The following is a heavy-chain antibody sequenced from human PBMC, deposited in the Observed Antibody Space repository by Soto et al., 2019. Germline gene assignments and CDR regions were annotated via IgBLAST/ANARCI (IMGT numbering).Heavy chain of an antibody. CDR3: ARRKGYDSSTYYFDY. Sequence: SETLSLTCTVSGGSISSTTHYWGWIRQSPGKGLEWIGSVYYNGNMYYNPSLKSRVTMSVDTSKNQFSLDLRSVTAADTAVYYCARRKGYDSSTYYFDYWGQGILVTVSS. J-gene: IGHJ4*02. CDR1: GGSISSTTHY. V-gene: IGHV4-39*01. CDR2: VYYNGNM. D-gene: IGHD3-22*01.